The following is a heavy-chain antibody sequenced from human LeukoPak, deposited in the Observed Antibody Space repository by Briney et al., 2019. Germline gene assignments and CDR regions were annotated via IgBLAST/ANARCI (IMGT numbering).Heavy chain of an antibody. D-gene: IGHD3-22*01. CDR3: ARPLQFDSSGYYNY. CDR2: IYPGDSDT. V-gene: IGHV5-51*01. CDR1: GYSFINYW. Sequence: GESLKISCKGSGYSFINYWIGWVRPMPGKGLEWMGIIYPGDSDTRYSPSFQGQVTISADKSISTAYLQWSSLKASDTAMYYCARPLQFDSSGYYNYWGQGTLVTVSS. J-gene: IGHJ4*02.